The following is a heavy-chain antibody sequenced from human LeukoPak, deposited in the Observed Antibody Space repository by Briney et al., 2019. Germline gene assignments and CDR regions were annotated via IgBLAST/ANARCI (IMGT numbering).Heavy chain of an antibody. J-gene: IGHJ4*02. V-gene: IGHV1-2*02. CDR2: INPNNGDT. D-gene: IGHD4-17*01. CDR3: ARPDYDDDDSSGTHD. CDR1: GYTFIDSY. Sequence: ASVKVSCKTSGYTFIDSYIHWVRQAPGQGLEWMGWINPNNGDTIYAQKFQDRVKMTRDPSITTAYMELTKLRSDDTAVYYCARPDYDDDDSSGTHDWGQGTLVTVSS.